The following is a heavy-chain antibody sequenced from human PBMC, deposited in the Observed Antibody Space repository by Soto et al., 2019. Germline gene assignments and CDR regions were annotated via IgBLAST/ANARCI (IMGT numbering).Heavy chain of an antibody. CDR3: ARSLGPLGYCTNGVCYADAFDI. CDR2: ISYDGSNK. V-gene: IGHV3-30-3*01. J-gene: IGHJ3*02. D-gene: IGHD2-8*01. CDR1: GWTLSSYA. Sequence: LRLSGAGSGWTLSSYAMQWVRQAKGKGLEWVAVISYDGSNKYYADSVKGRFTISRDNSKNTLYLQMNSLRAEDTAVYYCARSLGPLGYCTNGVCYADAFDIWGQGTMVTVSS.